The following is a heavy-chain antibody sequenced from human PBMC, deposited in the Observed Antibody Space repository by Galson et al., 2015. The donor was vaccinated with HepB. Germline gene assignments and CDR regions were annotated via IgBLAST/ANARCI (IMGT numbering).Heavy chain of an antibody. Sequence: SVKVSCKASGYIFNTFGLAWVRQAPGQGLEWMRWVTAYNGRAFYAQKMEGRLTLWRDTSTSTAYMELKSLRSDDTAVYYCARFHASGVDAFDIWGQGTLVSVSS. CDR1: GYIFNTFG. CDR2: VTAYNGRA. CDR3: ARFHASGVDAFDI. J-gene: IGHJ3*02. D-gene: IGHD3-3*01. V-gene: IGHV1-18*01.